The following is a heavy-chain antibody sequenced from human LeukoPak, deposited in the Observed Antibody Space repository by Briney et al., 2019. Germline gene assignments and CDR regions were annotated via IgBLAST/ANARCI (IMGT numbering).Heavy chain of an antibody. CDR1: GYTFTSYD. D-gene: IGHD2-2*01. J-gene: IGHJ4*02. Sequence: ASVKVSCKASGYTFTSYDINWVRQATGQGLEWMGWMNPNSGNTNYAQKLQGRVTMTTDTSTSTAYMELRSLRSDDTAVYYCARVGGYCSSTSCLNYFDYWGQGTLVTVSS. CDR2: MNPNSGNT. CDR3: ARVGGYCSSTSCLNYFDY. V-gene: IGHV1-18*01.